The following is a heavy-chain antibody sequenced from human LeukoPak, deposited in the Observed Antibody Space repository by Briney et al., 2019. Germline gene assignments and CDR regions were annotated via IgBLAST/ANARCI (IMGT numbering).Heavy chain of an antibody. CDR2: IFYSGSP. J-gene: IGHJ4*02. Sequence: PSETLSLTGTVTGRSISSYYWSWIRQPPGKGLEWIGNIFYSGSPHYTPSLKSRVTISFDTSKSQFSLNLSSVTAADTAVYYWARVGHIPAAGNYDYWGQGTLVTVAS. CDR1: GRSISSYY. D-gene: IGHD6-13*01. V-gene: IGHV4-59*08. CDR3: ARVGHIPAAGNYDY.